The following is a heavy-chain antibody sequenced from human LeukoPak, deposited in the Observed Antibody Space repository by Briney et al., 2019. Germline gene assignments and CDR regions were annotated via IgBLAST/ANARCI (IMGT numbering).Heavy chain of an antibody. CDR3: ARESPTGDYYFDY. V-gene: IGHV3-11*01. Sequence: KPGGSLRLSCAASGFTFSDYYMSWIRQAPGKGLEWVSYISSSGSTIYYADSVKGRFTISRDSAKNSLYLQMNSLRAEDTAVYYCARESPTGDYYFDYWGQGTLVTVSS. J-gene: IGHJ4*02. CDR2: ISSSGSTI. CDR1: GFTFSDYY. D-gene: IGHD3-16*01.